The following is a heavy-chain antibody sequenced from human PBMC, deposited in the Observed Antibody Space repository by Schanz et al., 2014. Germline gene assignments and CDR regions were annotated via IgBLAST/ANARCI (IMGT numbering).Heavy chain of an antibody. CDR3: ARDHQWLARYYMDV. J-gene: IGHJ6*03. Sequence: EVQLVESGGGLVKPGGSLRLSCAASGFTFNNFNMNWVRQAPGKGLEWVSGIGGSGDSTHYADSVKGRFIISRDNPKKTLYLQMNSLRAEDTAVYYCARDHQWLARYYMDVWGKGTTVTVS. CDR1: GFTFNNFN. V-gene: IGHV3-23*04. D-gene: IGHD6-19*01. CDR2: IGGSGDST.